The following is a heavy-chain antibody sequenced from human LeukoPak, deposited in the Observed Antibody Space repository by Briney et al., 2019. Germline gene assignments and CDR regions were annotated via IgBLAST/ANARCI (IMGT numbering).Heavy chain of an antibody. CDR2: ISVTAFST. D-gene: IGHD4-17*01. CDR1: GFTFSSYG. J-gene: IGHJ4*02. CDR3: ARDDYGGGFDY. V-gene: IGHV3-23*01. Sequence: PGGSLRLSCAASGFTFSSYGMSWVRQAPGKGLEWVSIISVTAFSTYYADSVRGRFTISRDNSKNTLYLQMNSLRAEDTAVYYCARDDYGGGFDYWGQGTLVIVSS.